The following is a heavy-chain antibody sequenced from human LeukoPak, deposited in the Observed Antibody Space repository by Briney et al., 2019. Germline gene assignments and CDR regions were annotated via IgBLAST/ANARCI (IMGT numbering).Heavy chain of an antibody. CDR2: ISGSGGST. D-gene: IGHD3-3*01. J-gene: IGHJ4*02. CDR3: AKVSAGLYDFWSGVDY. V-gene: IGHV3-23*01. CDR1: GFTFSSYA. Sequence: GGSLRLSCAASGFTFSSYAMSWVRQAPGKGLEWVSAISGSGGSTYYADSVKGRFTISRDNSKNTLYLQMNSLRAEDTAVYYCAKVSAGLYDFWSGVDYWGQGTLVAVSS.